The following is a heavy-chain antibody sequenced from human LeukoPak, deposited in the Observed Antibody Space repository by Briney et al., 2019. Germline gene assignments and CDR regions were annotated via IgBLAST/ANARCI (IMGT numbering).Heavy chain of an antibody. CDR1: GFTFSNYA. CDR3: ARALLGLRGYSYPG. D-gene: IGHD5-18*01. J-gene: IGHJ4*02. Sequence: PGGSLRLSCAASGFTFSNYAMRWVRQAPGKGLEWVSAMSGSSGNTTIYADSVRGRFTISRDNSKNTLYLQMNSLRAEDTAVYYCARALLGLRGYSYPGWGQGTLVTVSS. CDR2: MSGSSGNTT. V-gene: IGHV3-23*01.